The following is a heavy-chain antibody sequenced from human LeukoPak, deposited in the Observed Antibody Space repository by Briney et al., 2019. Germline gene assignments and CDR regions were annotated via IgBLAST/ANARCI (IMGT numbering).Heavy chain of an antibody. J-gene: IGHJ4*02. Sequence: SGGSLRLSCAASGFTLSAFAMTWVRQAPGKGLEWVSTIAGTTLYADSVKGRFTISRDNPKNILYLQMNSLRAEDTAVYFCARDIWENSSGSKRKYFDYWGQGAQVTVSS. CDR2: IAGTT. D-gene: IGHD6-19*01. V-gene: IGHV3-23*01. CDR1: GFTLSAFA. CDR3: ARDIWENSSGSKRKYFDY.